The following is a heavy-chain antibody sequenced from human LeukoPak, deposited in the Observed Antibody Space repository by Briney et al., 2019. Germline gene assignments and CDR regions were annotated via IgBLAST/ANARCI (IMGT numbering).Heavy chain of an antibody. J-gene: IGHJ4*02. CDR1: GFTFRSYG. CDR3: ARDYCSGGRCYFDY. Sequence: GGSLRLSCAASGFTFRSYGMHWVRQAPGKGLEWVAVIWYDGSHKYYADSVKGRFTISRDNFKNTLYVQMNSLRAEDTAVYYCARDYCSGGRCYFDYWGQGTLVTVSS. CDR2: IWYDGSHK. D-gene: IGHD2-15*01. V-gene: IGHV3-33*08.